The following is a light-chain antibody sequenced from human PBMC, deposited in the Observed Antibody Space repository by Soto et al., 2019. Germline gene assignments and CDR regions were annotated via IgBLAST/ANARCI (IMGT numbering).Light chain of an antibody. J-gene: IGKJ4*01. Sequence: EIVLTQFPATLYLSPGERATLSCRASQSVSGYLVWYQQKPGHAPRPLIFDAANRGTGIPARFSGSGSGTDFTLSISSLEPEDFAVYYCQQRSDWPLTFGGGTKVEI. V-gene: IGKV3-11*01. CDR1: QSVSGY. CDR3: QQRSDWPLT. CDR2: DAA.